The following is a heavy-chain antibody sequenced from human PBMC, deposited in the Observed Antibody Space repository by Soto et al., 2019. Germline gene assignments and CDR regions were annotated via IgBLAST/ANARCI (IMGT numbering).Heavy chain of an antibody. CDR2: IYYSGST. CDR3: ARAHSSSFYRPFDY. J-gene: IGHJ4*02. D-gene: IGHD6-6*01. CDR1: GGSISSYY. Sequence: SETLSLTCTVSGGSISSYYWSWIRQPPGKGLEWIGYIYYSGSTNYNPSLESRVTISVDTSKNQFSLKLSSVTAADTAVYYCARAHSSSFYRPFDYWGQGTLVTVSS. V-gene: IGHV4-59*01.